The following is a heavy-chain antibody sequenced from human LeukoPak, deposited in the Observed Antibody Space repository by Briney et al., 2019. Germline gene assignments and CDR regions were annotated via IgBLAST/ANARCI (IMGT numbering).Heavy chain of an antibody. V-gene: IGHV6-1*01. CDR1: GDSVSSNSAA. D-gene: IGHD2/OR15-2a*01. Sequence: SQTLSLTCAISGDSVSSNSAAWNWIRQSPSRGLEWLARTYYRSKWYNDYAVSVKSRIAINPDTSKNQFSLQLNSVTPEDTAVYYCAKEGEVGTTWSWFDPWAQGTLVTVSS. CDR3: AKEGEVGTTWSWFDP. CDR2: TYYRSKWYN. J-gene: IGHJ5*02.